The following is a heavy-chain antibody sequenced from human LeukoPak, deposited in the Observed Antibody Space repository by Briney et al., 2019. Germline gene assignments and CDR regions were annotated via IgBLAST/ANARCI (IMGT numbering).Heavy chain of an antibody. CDR3: ARDHGDIVVVPAAKGCYGMDV. CDR1: GFTFSSYA. J-gene: IGHJ6*02. D-gene: IGHD2-2*01. Sequence: GRSLRLSCAASGFTFSSYAMHWVRQAPGKGLEWVAVISYDGSNKYYADSVKGRFTISRDNSKNTLYLQMNSLRAEDTAVYYCARDHGDIVVVPAAKGCYGMDVWGQGTTVTVSS. CDR2: ISYDGSNK. V-gene: IGHV3-30*04.